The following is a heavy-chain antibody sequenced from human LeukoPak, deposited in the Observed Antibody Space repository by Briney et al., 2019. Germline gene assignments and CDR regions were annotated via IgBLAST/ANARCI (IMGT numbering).Heavy chain of an antibody. CDR1: GGSISSYY. CDR3: ASTKSSSWSYYFDY. J-gene: IGHJ4*02. CDR2: IYYSGST. V-gene: IGHV4-59*01. Sequence: SETLSLTCTVSGGSISSYYWSWIRQPPGKGLEWIGYIYYSGSTNYNPSPKSRVTISVDTSKNQFSLKLSSVTAADTAVYYCASTKSSSWSYYFDYWGQGTLVTVSS. D-gene: IGHD6-13*01.